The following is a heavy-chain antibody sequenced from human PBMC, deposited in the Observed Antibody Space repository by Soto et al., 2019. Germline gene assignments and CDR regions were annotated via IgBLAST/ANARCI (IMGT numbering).Heavy chain of an antibody. CDR3: ARPTAGNY. CDR2: INPNSGGT. D-gene: IGHD6-13*01. V-gene: IGHV1-2*02. J-gene: IGHJ4*02. CDR1: GYTFTGYY. Sequence: QVQLVQSGAEVQKPGASVQVSCKASGYTFTGYYMHWVRQAPGQGLEWMGWINPNSGGTNSAQKFQGRVTMTRDTSISTAYMELSRLRSDDTAVYYCARPTAGNYWGQGTLVTVSS.